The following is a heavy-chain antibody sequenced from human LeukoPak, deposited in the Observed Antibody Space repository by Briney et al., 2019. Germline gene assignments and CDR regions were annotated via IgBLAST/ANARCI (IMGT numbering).Heavy chain of an antibody. D-gene: IGHD3-3*01. CDR2: ISSSSSYI. V-gene: IGHV3-21*01. J-gene: IGHJ6*02. CDR3: ARDTPGPTQLRFYYYYGMDV. Sequence: PGGSLRLSCAASGFTFSSYSMTCVRQAPGKGLEWVSSISSSSSYIYYAGSVKGRFTISRDNAKNSLYLQMNSLRAEDTAVYYCARDTPGPTQLRFYYYYGMDVWGQGTTVTVSS. CDR1: GFTFSSYS.